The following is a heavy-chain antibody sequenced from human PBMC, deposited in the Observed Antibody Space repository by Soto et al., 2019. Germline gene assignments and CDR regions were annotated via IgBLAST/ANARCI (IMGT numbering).Heavy chain of an antibody. J-gene: IGHJ4*02. V-gene: IGHV5-51*01. D-gene: IGHD6-13*01. CDR2: IYPGDSDT. CDR1: GSSFTTYW. CDR3: AMGAWASAPIDY. Sequence: PGESVKNYCRGPGSSFTTYWCGWVRQMPGKGLEGMGIIYPGDSDTRYSPSFQGQVTISADKSISTAYLQWSSLKASDTAMYYCAMGAWASAPIDYWGQGTLVTVSS.